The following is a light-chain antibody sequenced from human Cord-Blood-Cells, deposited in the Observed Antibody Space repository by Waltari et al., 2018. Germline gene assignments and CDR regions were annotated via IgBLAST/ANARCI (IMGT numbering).Light chain of an antibody. J-gene: IGLJ3*02. CDR3: SSYAGSNRV. V-gene: IGLV2-8*01. Sequence: QSALTQPPSASGSPGPPVTISCTGTSSDVGGYNYVSWYQQHPGKAPKLMIYEVSKRPSGVPDRFSGSKSGNTASLTVSGLQAEDEADYYCSSYAGSNRVFGGGTKLTVL. CDR2: EVS. CDR1: SSDVGGYNY.